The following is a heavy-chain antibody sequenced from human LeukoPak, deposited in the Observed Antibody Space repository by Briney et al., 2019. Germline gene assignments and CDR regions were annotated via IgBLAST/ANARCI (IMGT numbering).Heavy chain of an antibody. Sequence: GASPRLSCAASGFTFSSYAMSWVRQAPGKGLEWVSAISGSGGSTYYADSVKGRFTISRDNSKNTLYLQMNSLRAEDTGVYYCAKDGPQVEMATIMDYWGQGTLVTVSS. CDR1: GFTFSSYA. J-gene: IGHJ4*02. D-gene: IGHD5-24*01. V-gene: IGHV3-23*01. CDR2: ISGSGGST. CDR3: AKDGPQVEMATIMDY.